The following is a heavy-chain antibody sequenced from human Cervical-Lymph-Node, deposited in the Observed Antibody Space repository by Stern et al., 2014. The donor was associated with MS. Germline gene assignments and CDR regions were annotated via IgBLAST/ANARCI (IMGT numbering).Heavy chain of an antibody. CDR1: GGSFNNYY. V-gene: IGHV4-59*01. J-gene: IGHJ5*02. CDR2: ISQDGST. D-gene: IGHD2-15*01. Sequence: QLQLQEPGPGLVKPSETLSLTCTVSGGSFNNYYWSWIRQPPGKGLEWIGYISQDGSTKYNPSLKSRVPISLHTSKKQFSLRLTSVTAADTAVYYCTRVDDCSGGTCFSTSWFDPWGQGTLVTVSS. CDR3: TRVDDCSGGTCFSTSWFDP.